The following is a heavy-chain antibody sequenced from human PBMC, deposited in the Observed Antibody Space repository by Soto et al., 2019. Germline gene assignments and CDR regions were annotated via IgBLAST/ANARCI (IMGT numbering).Heavy chain of an antibody. J-gene: IGHJ4*02. V-gene: IGHV4-34*01. D-gene: IGHD3-3*01. CDR3: ARGEWEGYDFWSGYYVTTFDN. CDR2: INHSGST. CDR1: GGSFSGYY. Sequence: SETLSLTCAVYGGSFSGYYWSWIRQPPGKGLEWIGEINHSGSTNYNPSLKSRVTISVDTSKNQFSLKLSSVTAADTAVYYCARGEWEGYDFWSGYYVTTFDNWGQGTLVTVSS.